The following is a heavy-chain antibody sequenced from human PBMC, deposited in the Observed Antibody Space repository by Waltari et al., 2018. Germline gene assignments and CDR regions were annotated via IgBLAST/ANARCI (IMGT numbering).Heavy chain of an antibody. CDR2: INHSGST. V-gene: IGHV4-34*01. CDR1: GGSFSGYY. CDR3: ARGPLLKY. J-gene: IGHJ4*02. Sequence: QVQLQQWGAGLLKPSETLSLPCAVYGGSFSGYYWSWIRQPPGKGLEWIGEINHSGSTNYNPSLKSRVTISVDTSKNQFSLKLSSVTAADTAVYYCARGPLLKYWGQGTLVTVSS.